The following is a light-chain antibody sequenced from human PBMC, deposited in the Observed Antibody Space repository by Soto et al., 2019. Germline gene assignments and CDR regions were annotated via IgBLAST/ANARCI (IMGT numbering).Light chain of an antibody. CDR1: QRISTW. V-gene: IGKV1-5*01. CDR2: TAS. CDR3: QQLDSYPRT. J-gene: IGKJ1*01. Sequence: DIQMTQSPSTLSASVGDGVTITCRASQRISTWLAWYQQKPGKAPKLLISTASSLQSGVPSRFSGSGSGTEFTLTISSLQPEDFATYYCQQLDSYPRTFGQGTKVDIK.